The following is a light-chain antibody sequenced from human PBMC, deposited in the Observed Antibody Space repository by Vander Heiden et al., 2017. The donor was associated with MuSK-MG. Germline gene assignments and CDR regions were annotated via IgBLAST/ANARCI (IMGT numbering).Light chain of an antibody. J-gene: IGKJ5*01. Sequence: DIQMTQSPSSLSAFVGDRVTITCRASQGISNYLAWYQQKPGKGPKLLIYAASTLQSGVPSRFSGSGYGTDFTLTISSLQPEDVAPYYCQKYNSNPPLTFGQGTQLEIK. CDR1: QGISNY. CDR3: QKYNSNPPLT. V-gene: IGKV1-27*01. CDR2: AAS.